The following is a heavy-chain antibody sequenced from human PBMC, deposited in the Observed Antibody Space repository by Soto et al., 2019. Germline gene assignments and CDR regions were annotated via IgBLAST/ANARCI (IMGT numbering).Heavy chain of an antibody. CDR3: ARESGYYYGSGSYYYYYYYMDV. CDR1: GGTFSSYT. CDR2: IIPILGIA. J-gene: IGHJ6*03. V-gene: IGHV1-69*04. Sequence: SVKVSCKASGGTFSSYTSSWVRQAPGQGLEWMGRIIPILGIANYAQKFQGRVTITADKSTSTAYMELSSLRSEDTAVYYCARESGYYYGSGSYYYYYYYMDVWGKGTTVTVSS. D-gene: IGHD3-10*01.